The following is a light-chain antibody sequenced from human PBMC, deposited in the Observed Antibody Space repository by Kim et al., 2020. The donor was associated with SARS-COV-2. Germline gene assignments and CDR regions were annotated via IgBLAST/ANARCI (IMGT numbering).Light chain of an antibody. CDR1: SLRNYY. J-gene: IGLJ3*02. CDR3: NSRDSSGKYLV. CDR2: DKN. V-gene: IGLV3-19*01. Sequence: SSELTQDPAVSVALGQTVRITCQGDSLRNYYASWYQQKPGQAPVFVIYDKNNRPSGIPDRFSGSNSGNTASLTITGAQAEDEADYYCNSRDSSGKYLVFGGGTKVTVL.